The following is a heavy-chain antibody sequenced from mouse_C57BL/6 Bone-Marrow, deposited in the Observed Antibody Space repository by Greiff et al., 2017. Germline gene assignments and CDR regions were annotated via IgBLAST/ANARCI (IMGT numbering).Heavy chain of an antibody. Sequence: EVQLQQSGPELVKPGASVKIPCKASGYTFTDYNMDWVKQSHGKSLEWIGDINPNNGGTIYNQKFKGKATLTVDQSSSTAYMELFRLTSEDTAVYYCARYTYLGWYFDVWGTGTTVTVSS. CDR2: INPNNGGT. J-gene: IGHJ1*03. CDR3: ARYTYLGWYFDV. V-gene: IGHV1-18*01. CDR1: GYTFTDYN. D-gene: IGHD5-1-1*01.